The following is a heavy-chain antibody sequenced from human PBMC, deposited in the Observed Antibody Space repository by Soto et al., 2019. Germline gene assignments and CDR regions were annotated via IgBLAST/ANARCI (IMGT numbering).Heavy chain of an antibody. V-gene: IGHV4-59*01. J-gene: IGHJ3*02. CDR1: GGSISSYY. Sequence: SETLSLTCTVSGGSISSYYWSWIRQPPGKGLEWIGYIYYSGSTNYNPSLKSRVTISVDTSKNQFSLKLSSVTAADTAVYYCARNTNWASAFDIWGQGTMVTVSS. D-gene: IGHD7-27*01. CDR2: IYYSGST. CDR3: ARNTNWASAFDI.